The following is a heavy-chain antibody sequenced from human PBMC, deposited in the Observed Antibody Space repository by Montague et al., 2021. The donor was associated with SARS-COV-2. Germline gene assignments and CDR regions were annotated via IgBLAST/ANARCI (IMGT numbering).Heavy chain of an antibody. CDR1: GGSISSGGYY. CDR3: ATRTPWVFPDAEPWYCDGSGYTFDAFDV. V-gene: IGHV4-31*03. D-gene: IGHD3-22*01. Sequence: TLSLTCTVSGGSISSGGYYWSWIRQHPGKGLEWIGYIYYSGSTYSNPSLKSRVTISVDTSQNQFSLKLSSVTASATAVYSCATRTPWVFPDAEPWYCDGSGYTFDAFDVWGQGTMVTVSS. J-gene: IGHJ3*01. CDR2: IYYSGST.